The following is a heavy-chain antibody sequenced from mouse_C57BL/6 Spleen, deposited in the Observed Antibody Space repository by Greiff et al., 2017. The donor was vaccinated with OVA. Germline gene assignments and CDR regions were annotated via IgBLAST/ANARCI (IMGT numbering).Heavy chain of an antibody. Sequence: QVQLQQPGAELVKPGASVKLSCKASGYTFTSYWMQWVKQRPGQGLEWIGEIDPSDSYTNYNQKFKGKATLTVDTSSSTAYMQLSSLTSEDSAVYYCARDGYLYYFDHWGQGTTLTVSS. J-gene: IGHJ2*01. CDR2: IDPSDSYT. V-gene: IGHV1-50*01. D-gene: IGHD2-3*01. CDR1: GYTFTSYW. CDR3: ARDGYLYYFDH.